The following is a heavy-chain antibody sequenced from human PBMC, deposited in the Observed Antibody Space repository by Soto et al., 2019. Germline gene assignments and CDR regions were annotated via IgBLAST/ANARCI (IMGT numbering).Heavy chain of an antibody. D-gene: IGHD1-1*01. Sequence: ASVKVSCKASGYTFTSYDINWVRQATGQGLEWMGWMNPNSGNTGYAQKFQGRVTMTRNTSISTAYMELNSLRSEDTAEYYCARGLREQFLSYYDYRDVGGKESTVTV. V-gene: IGHV1-8*01. CDR1: GYTFTSYD. CDR3: ARGLREQFLSYYDYRDV. J-gene: IGHJ6*03. CDR2: MNPNSGNT.